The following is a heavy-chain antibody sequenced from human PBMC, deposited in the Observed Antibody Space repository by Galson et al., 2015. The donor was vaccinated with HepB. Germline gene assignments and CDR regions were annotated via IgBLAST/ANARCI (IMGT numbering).Heavy chain of an antibody. V-gene: IGHV1-46*03. Sequence: SVKVSCKASGYTFTSYYMHWVRQAPGQGLEWMGIINPSGGSTSYAQKFQGRVTMTRDTSTSTVYMELSSLRSEDTAVYYCARDFFRSPIEYGDYDRWYFDYWGQGTLVTVSS. CDR3: ARDFFRSPIEYGDYDRWYFDY. CDR1: GYTFTSYY. J-gene: IGHJ4*02. D-gene: IGHD4-17*01. CDR2: INPSGGST.